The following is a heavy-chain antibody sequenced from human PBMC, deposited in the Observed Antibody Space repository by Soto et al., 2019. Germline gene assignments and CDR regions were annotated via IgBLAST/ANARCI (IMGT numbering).Heavy chain of an antibody. J-gene: IGHJ3*02. CDR3: TRAIVVVPPAPSDALDI. CDR2: INPNWGST. CDR1: GYTFTNHY. D-gene: IGHD2-2*01. Sequence: QVQLVQSGAEVREPGASVKVSCKASGYTFTNHYIHWVRQAPGQGLEWMGIINPNWGSTTYAQKSQGRLAGTRDTSTSTVYMELSSLRSEDTAVYYCTRAIVVVPPAPSDALDIWGQGTMVTVSS. V-gene: IGHV1-46*03.